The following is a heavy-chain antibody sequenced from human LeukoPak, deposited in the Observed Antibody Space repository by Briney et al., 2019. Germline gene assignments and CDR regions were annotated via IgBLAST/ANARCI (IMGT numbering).Heavy chain of an antibody. CDR2: IYTSGST. Sequence: SETLSLTCTVSGGSISSGSYYWSWIRQPAGKGLEWIGRIYTSGSTNYNPSLKSRVTISVDTSKNQFSLKLSSVTAADTAVYYCARVFVVNNWFDPWGQGTLVTVSS. D-gene: IGHD2-15*01. V-gene: IGHV4-61*02. CDR1: GGSISSGSYY. CDR3: ARVFVVNNWFDP. J-gene: IGHJ5*02.